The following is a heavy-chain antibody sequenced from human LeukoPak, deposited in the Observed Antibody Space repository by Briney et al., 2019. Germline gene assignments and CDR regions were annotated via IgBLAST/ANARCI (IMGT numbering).Heavy chain of an antibody. Sequence: PGGSLRISCAASGFTSSNYWMSWVRQAPGKGLEWVANIKHNGDELNYVDSVEDRFTISRDNAKNSLYLHMTSLRAEDTAVYYCARELRTFDSWGQGTLVTVSS. CDR2: IKHNGDEL. J-gene: IGHJ4*02. V-gene: IGHV3-7*01. CDR1: GFTSSNYW. D-gene: IGHD3-16*01. CDR3: ARELRTFDS.